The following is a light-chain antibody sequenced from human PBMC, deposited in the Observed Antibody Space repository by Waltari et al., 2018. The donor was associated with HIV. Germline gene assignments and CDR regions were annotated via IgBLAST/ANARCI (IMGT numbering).Light chain of an antibody. CDR2: DDD. CDR3: QVWDSSTDHVI. CDR1: TIGSRT. J-gene: IGLJ2*01. Sequence: SYTLTQPPSVSVAPGQTARITCEGTTIGSRTVHWYQQKPGQAPTVGVYDDDDRPSGIPERFSGSNSENTATLTISRVEAGDEADYYCQVWDSSTDHVIFGGGTKLTVL. V-gene: IGLV3-21*02.